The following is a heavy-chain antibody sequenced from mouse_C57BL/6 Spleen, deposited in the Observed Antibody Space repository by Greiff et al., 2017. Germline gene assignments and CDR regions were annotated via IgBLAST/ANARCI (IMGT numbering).Heavy chain of an antibody. CDR1: GYTFTSYW. CDR3: ARRRTVVATDWYFGV. J-gene: IGHJ1*03. Sequence: QVQLQQPGAELVKPGASVKLSCKASGYTFTSYWMHWVKQRPGQGLEWIGMIHPNSGSTNYNEKFKSKATLTVDKSSSTAYMQLSSLTSEDSAVYYCARRRTVVATDWYFGVWGTGTTVTVSS. V-gene: IGHV1-64*01. D-gene: IGHD1-1*01. CDR2: IHPNSGST.